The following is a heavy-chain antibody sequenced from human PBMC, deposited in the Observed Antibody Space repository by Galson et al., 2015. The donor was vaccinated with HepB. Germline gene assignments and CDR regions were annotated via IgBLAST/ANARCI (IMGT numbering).Heavy chain of an antibody. J-gene: IGHJ4*02. Sequence: SLRLSCAATGFTFSSLGMTWVRQAPGKGLEYVAAIGVNARRTDYADSVKGRFTISRDNSRNMLYLQMNNLRAEDTAVYYCAKGTTDVDYWGQGTLVTVSS. CDR1: GFTFSSLG. CDR2: IGVNARRT. D-gene: IGHD1-1*01. CDR3: AKGTTDVDY. V-gene: IGHV3-23*01.